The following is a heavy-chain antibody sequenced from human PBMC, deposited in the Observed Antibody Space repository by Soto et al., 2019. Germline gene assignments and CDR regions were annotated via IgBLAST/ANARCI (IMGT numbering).Heavy chain of an antibody. D-gene: IGHD3-9*01. CDR2: IYYSGST. CDR3: ASTYYDILTGYYEYYFDY. J-gene: IGHJ4*02. CDR1: GGSISSYY. Sequence: SETLSLTCTVSGGSISSYYWSWIRQPPGKGLEWIGYIYYSGSTNYNPSLKSRVTISVDTSKNQFSLKLSSVTAADTAVYYCASTYYDILTGYYEYYFDYWGQGTLVTVSS. V-gene: IGHV4-59*01.